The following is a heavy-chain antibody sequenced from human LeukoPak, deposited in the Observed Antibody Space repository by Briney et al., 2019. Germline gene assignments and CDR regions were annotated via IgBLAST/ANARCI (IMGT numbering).Heavy chain of an antibody. CDR1: GYTFTGYY. CDR3: ARVLRDRDAFDI. J-gene: IGHJ3*02. D-gene: IGHD1-14*01. V-gene: IGHV1-2*02. CDR2: INPNSGGT. Sequence: ASVKVSCTASGYTFTGYYMHWVRQAPGQGLEWMGWINPNSGGTNYAQKFQGRVTMTRDTSISTAYMELSRLRSDDTAVYYCARVLRDRDAFDIWGQGTMVTVSS.